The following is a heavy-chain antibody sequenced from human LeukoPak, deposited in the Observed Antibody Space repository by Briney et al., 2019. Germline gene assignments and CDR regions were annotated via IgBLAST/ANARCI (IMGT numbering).Heavy chain of an antibody. Sequence: GGSLRLSCAASGFTFSSYAVSWVRQAPGKGLEWVSLISGSASLTYYADFVKGRFTISRDNSKNTVYLQMNSLRVEDTAVYHCAKKRIAAAGKNDFDYWGQGTLVTVSS. CDR3: AKKRIAAAGKNDFDY. J-gene: IGHJ4*02. CDR1: GFTFSSYA. CDR2: ISGSASLT. V-gene: IGHV3-23*01. D-gene: IGHD6-13*01.